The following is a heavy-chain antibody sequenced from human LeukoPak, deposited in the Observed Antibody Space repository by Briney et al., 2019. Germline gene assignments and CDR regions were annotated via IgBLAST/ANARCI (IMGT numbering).Heavy chain of an antibody. CDR2: IYPGDSDT. V-gene: IGHV5-51*01. CDR3: ARPPGGYSSGWPTGYFDY. CDR1: GYSFTSYW. J-gene: IGHJ4*02. Sequence: GESLKISCKGSGYSFTSYWIGWVRQMPGKGLEWMGIIYPGDSDTRYSPSFQGQVTISADKSIGTAYLQWSSLKASDTAMYYCARPPGGYSSGWPTGYFDYWGQGTLVTVSS. D-gene: IGHD6-19*01.